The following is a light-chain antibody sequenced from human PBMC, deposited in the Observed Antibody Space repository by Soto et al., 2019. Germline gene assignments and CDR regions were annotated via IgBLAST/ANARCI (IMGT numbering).Light chain of an antibody. CDR2: EVN. V-gene: IGLV2-8*01. CDR1: SSDVGGYNY. Sequence: QSVLAQPPSASGSPGQSVTISCTGTSSDVGGYNYVSWYQQHPGKAPKVMIYEVNKRPSGVPDRFSGSKSGNTASLTVSGLQAEDEADHYCCSYAGSNNDVFGTGTKVTVL. CDR3: CSYAGSNNDV. J-gene: IGLJ1*01.